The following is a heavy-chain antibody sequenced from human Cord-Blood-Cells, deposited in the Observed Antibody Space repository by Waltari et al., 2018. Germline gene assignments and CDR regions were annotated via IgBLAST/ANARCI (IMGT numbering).Heavy chain of an antibody. J-gene: IGHJ6*02. CDR1: GGSISSYY. CDR2: IYYSGST. CDR3: ARLLSGSYYYYYGMDV. Sequence: QVQLQESGPGLVKPSETLSLTCTVSGGSISSYYWSWIRQPPGKGLEWIGYIYYSGSTNYNPSRKRRVTISVDTSKNQFSLKLSSVTAADTAVYYCARLLSGSYYYYYGMDVWGQGTTVTVSS. V-gene: IGHV4-59*01. D-gene: IGHD1-26*01.